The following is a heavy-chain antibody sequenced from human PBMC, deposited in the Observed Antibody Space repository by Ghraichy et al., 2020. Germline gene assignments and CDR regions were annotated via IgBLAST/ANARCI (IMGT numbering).Heavy chain of an antibody. D-gene: IGHD2-15*01. Sequence: SETLSLTCTVSGGSISSSSYYWGWIRQPPGKGLEWIGSIYYSGSTYYNPSLKSRVTISVDTSKNQFSLKLSSVTAADTAVYYCARHGAYVVVVAATPDAFDIWGQGTMVTVS. CDR3: ARHGAYVVVVAATPDAFDI. CDR1: GGSISSSSYY. V-gene: IGHV4-39*01. CDR2: IYYSGST. J-gene: IGHJ3*02.